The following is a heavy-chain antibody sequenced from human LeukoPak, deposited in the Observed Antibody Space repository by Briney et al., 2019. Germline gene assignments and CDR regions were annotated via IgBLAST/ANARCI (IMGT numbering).Heavy chain of an antibody. Sequence: PGGSLRLSCAASGFTFSSYDMHWVRHATGKGLEWVSAIGTAGDTYYPGSVKGRFTISRENAKNSLYLQMNSLRAGDTAVYYCARVLPGTRSAFDIWGQGTMVTVSS. J-gene: IGHJ3*02. CDR1: GFTFSSYD. CDR3: ARVLPGTRSAFDI. CDR2: IGTAGDT. V-gene: IGHV3-13*01.